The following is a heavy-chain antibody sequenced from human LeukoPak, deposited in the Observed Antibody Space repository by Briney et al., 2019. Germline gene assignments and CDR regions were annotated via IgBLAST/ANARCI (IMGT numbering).Heavy chain of an antibody. Sequence: GGSLRLSCAASGFTFSSYAMHWVRQAPGKGLEWVAVISYDGSNKYYADSVKGRFTISRDNSKNTLYLQMNSLRAEDTAVYYCARDKVEAVYGSGFLYWGQGTLVTVSS. CDR3: ARDKVEAVYGSGFLY. V-gene: IGHV3-30-3*01. CDR1: GFTFSSYA. D-gene: IGHD3-10*01. J-gene: IGHJ4*02. CDR2: ISYDGSNK.